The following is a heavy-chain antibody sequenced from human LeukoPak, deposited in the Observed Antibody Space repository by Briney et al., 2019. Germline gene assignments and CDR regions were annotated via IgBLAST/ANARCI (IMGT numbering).Heavy chain of an antibody. J-gene: IGHJ4*02. CDR1: GFTFSMYA. D-gene: IGHD2-15*01. V-gene: IGHV3-23*01. Sequence: PGGSLRLSCAASGFTFSMYAMSWVRQAPGKGLEWVSAISVSGNTYHADSVKGRFTISRDSSKNTLYLQMNSLRAGDAAVYYCAKAPVTTCSGAYCYPFDYWSQGTLVTVSS. CDR2: ISVSGNT. CDR3: AKAPVTTCSGAYCYPFDY.